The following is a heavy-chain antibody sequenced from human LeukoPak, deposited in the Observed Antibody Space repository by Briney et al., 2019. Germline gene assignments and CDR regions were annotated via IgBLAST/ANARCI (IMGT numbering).Heavy chain of an antibody. Sequence: PSETPSLTCTASGASISSTTYYWGWIRQPPGKGLEWIGSIYYSGNTYYNPSLRSRVTISVDRSINQFSLKLSSATAADTAVYYCARHLYYYGSGSYSMYFYYLMDVWGKGTTVTVSS. CDR1: GASISSTTYY. J-gene: IGHJ6*03. CDR2: IYYSGNT. CDR3: ARHLYYYGSGSYSMYFYYLMDV. D-gene: IGHD3-10*01. V-gene: IGHV4-39*01.